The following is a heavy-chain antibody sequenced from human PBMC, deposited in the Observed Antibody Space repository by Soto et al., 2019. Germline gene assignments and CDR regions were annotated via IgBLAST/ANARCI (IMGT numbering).Heavy chain of an antibody. Sequence: QVQLQESGPGLVKPSETLSLTCIVSGGSISSYYWSWIRQPPGKGLEWIGYIYYTGNTDYNPSLMSRLTISVDTSKNQFSLRLSSVIAADTAVYHSARHVAPAIAVAASPVYYYMDVWGKGTTVTVSS. V-gene: IGHV4-59*08. J-gene: IGHJ6*03. CDR2: IYYTGNT. CDR1: GGSISSYY. CDR3: ARHVAPAIAVAASPVYYYMDV. D-gene: IGHD6-19*01.